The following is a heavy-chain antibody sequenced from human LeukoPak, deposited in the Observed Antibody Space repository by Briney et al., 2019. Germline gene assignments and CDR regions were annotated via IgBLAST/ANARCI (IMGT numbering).Heavy chain of an antibody. D-gene: IGHD4-17*01. CDR1: GYSISSGYY. J-gene: IGHJ4*02. Sequence: SETLSLTCTVSGYSISSGYYWGWIRQPPGKGLEWIGSIYHSESTYYNPSLKSRVTISVDTSKNQFSLKLSSVTAADTAVYYCARGYGDFRVEGRYFHSWGQGTLVTVSS. CDR2: IYHSEST. V-gene: IGHV4-38-2*02. CDR3: ARGYGDFRVEGRYFHS.